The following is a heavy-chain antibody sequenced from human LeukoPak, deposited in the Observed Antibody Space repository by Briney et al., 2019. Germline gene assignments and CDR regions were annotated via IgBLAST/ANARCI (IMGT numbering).Heavy chain of an antibody. D-gene: IGHD2-15*01. J-gene: IGHJ4*02. V-gene: IGHV3-30*02. CDR3: ARGVVVVAATPGGRYYFDY. CDR2: IRYDGSNK. CDR1: GFTFSSYG. Sequence: PGGSLRLSCAASGFTFSSYGMHWVRQAPGKGLEWVAFIRYDGSNKYYADSVKGRFTISRDNSKNTLYLQMNSLRAEDTAVYYCARGVVVVAATPGGRYYFDYWGQGTLVTVSS.